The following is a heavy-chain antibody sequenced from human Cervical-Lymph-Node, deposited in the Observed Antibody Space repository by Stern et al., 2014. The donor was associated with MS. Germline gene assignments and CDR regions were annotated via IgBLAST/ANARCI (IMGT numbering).Heavy chain of an antibody. J-gene: IGHJ4*02. D-gene: IGHD6-13*01. CDR2: ISGSSGNT. V-gene: IGHV3-23*04. Sequence: EVQLVESGGGLVQPGGSLRLSCAASGFTFSSYAMSWVRPAPGKGLESVSTISGSSGNTYYADSVKGRFTISRDNSKNTLYLQMNSLRAEDTAVYYCAKDGGHSSSWYIPTFDYWGQGTLLTVSS. CDR1: GFTFSSYA. CDR3: AKDGGHSSSWYIPTFDY.